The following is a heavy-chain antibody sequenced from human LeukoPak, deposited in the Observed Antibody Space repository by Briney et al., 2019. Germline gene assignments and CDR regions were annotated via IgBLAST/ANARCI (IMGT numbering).Heavy chain of an antibody. CDR1: GGSISHYY. Sequence: SETLSLTCTVSGGSISHYYWTWIRQPPGKGLEWIGYIYYTGSTKYNPSLKSRVTISVDTSKNQFSLKLRSVTAADTAVYYCARVKDTAMVRYFDYWGQGTLVTVSS. V-gene: IGHV4-59*08. CDR3: ARVKDTAMVRYFDY. J-gene: IGHJ4*02. D-gene: IGHD5-18*01. CDR2: IYYTGST.